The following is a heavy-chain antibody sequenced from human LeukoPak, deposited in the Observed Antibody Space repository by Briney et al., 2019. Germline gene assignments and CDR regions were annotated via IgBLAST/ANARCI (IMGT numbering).Heavy chain of an antibody. D-gene: IGHD1-26*01. CDR2: IYPGDSGT. V-gene: IGHV5-51*01. CDR1: GSSFTSYW. Sequence: GESLQISCQGSGSSFTSYWIGWVRQLPGKGLEWMGIIYPGDSGTRYSPSFQGQVTISADKSISTAYLQWSSLKASDTAMYYCARHNSGRVWLIDYWGQGTLVTVSS. CDR3: ARHNSGRVWLIDY. J-gene: IGHJ4*02.